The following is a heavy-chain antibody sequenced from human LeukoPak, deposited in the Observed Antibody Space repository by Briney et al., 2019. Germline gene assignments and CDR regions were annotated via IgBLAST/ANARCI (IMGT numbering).Heavy chain of an antibody. D-gene: IGHD2-15*01. V-gene: IGHV3-21*05. CDR2: ISGSSSYT. Sequence: GGSLRLSCAASGFTFNVYNMNWVRQAPGKGLEWVSYISGSSSYTDYADSVKGRLTISRDNAKNSLYLQMNSLRAEDTAVYYCAKQYCSGGRCHFDYWGQGTLVTVSS. CDR1: GFTFNVYN. CDR3: AKQYCSGGRCHFDY. J-gene: IGHJ4*02.